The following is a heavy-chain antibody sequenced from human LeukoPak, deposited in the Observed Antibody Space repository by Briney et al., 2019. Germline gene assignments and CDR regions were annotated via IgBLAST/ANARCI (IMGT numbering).Heavy chain of an antibody. D-gene: IGHD6-19*01. Sequence: GGSLRLSCAASGFTFNNYAMSWVRQGRGKGLEWVSALSGSGSSTYYADSVKGRFTISRDDSKSTLYLQMNSLRVEDTALYYCVRAVAGTGDWGRGTLVTVSS. CDR3: VRAVAGTGD. CDR2: LSGSGSST. CDR1: GFTFNNYA. V-gene: IGHV3-23*01. J-gene: IGHJ4*02.